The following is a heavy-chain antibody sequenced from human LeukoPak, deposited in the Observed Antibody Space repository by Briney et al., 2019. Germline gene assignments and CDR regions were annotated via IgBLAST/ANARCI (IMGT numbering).Heavy chain of an antibody. V-gene: IGHV3-23*01. D-gene: IGHD6-19*01. Sequence: GGSLRLSCAASGFTFSSYAVSWVRQAPGKGLEWVSAISGSGGSTYYADSVKGRFTISRDNSKNTLYLQMNSLRAEDTAVYYCAKTYSSGWYGYYFDYWGQGTLVTVSS. CDR1: GFTFSSYA. CDR2: ISGSGGST. CDR3: AKTYSSGWYGYYFDY. J-gene: IGHJ4*02.